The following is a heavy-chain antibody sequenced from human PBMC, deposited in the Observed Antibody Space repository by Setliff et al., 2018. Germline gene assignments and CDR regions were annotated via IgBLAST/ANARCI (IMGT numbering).Heavy chain of an antibody. J-gene: IGHJ3*02. V-gene: IGHV3-74*01. CDR1: GFTLSADW. D-gene: IGHD6-19*01. Sequence: GGSLRLSCAASGFTLSADWMHWVRQAPGQGLTWVSRINRDGTTTNYADSVMGRFTISRDNAKNTLSLQMNSLRAEDTAVYYCAKDVSPPGTNGWHPDVLDIWGQGTMVTVSS. CDR3: AKDVSPPGTNGWHPDVLDI. CDR2: INRDGTTT.